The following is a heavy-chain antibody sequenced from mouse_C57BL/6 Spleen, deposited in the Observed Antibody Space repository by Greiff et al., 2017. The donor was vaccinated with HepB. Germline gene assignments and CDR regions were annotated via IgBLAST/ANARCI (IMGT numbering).Heavy chain of an antibody. J-gene: IGHJ3*01. CDR3: ARDYYGSSPWFAY. Sequence: EVQLQQSGPELVKPGASVKISCKASGYTFTDYYMNWVKQSHGKSLEWIGDINPNNGGTSYNQKFKGKATLTVDKSSSTAYMELSSLTSEDSAVYYCARDYYGSSPWFAYWGQGTLVTVSA. CDR1: GYTFTDYY. D-gene: IGHD1-1*01. V-gene: IGHV1-26*01. CDR2: INPNNGGT.